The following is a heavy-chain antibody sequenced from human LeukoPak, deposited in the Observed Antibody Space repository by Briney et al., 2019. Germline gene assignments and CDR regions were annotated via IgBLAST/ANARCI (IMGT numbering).Heavy chain of an antibody. V-gene: IGHV4-59*08. Sequence: SGTLSLTFTVSGGSLSSYSWSWIRQPPGKGLEWIGYVYYSGSTNYNPSLKSRVTISVDTSKNQFSLNLSSVTAADTAVYYCARGVTRDFDIWGQGTMVIVSS. J-gene: IGHJ3*02. CDR3: ARGVTRDFDI. CDR1: GGSLSSYS. D-gene: IGHD4-11*01. CDR2: VYYSGST.